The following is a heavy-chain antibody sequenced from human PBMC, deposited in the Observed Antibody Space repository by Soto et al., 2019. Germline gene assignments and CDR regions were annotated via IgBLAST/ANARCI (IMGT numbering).Heavy chain of an antibody. CDR1: AFTFSAYG. V-gene: IGHV3-30*03. CDR2: ISYDGSNK. D-gene: IGHD6-13*01. CDR3: AREAHGPIAVVGISRLDH. J-gene: IGHJ5*02. Sequence: PGGSLRLSCVASAFTFSAYGMHWVRQAPGKGLEWVAVISYDGSNKYYGDSVKGRFTISRDNSKNTLYLQMNSLRAEDTAVYYCAREAHGPIAVVGISRLDHWVQGAQVNVYS.